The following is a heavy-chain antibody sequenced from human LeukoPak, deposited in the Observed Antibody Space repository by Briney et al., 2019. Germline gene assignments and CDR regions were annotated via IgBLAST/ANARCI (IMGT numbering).Heavy chain of an antibody. D-gene: IGHD5-24*01. V-gene: IGHV3-15*01. J-gene: IGHJ4*02. CDR3: TTRKNRGGYHWAYYS. Sequence: GGSLRLSCAASGFTFTNAWMSWVRQAPGKGREWVARIKSRTDDGTTDYAAPVKGRFTISRDDSKNTLYLQANSLKTENTAFYYCTTRKNRGGYHWAYYSWGQGTLVTVSP. CDR1: GFTFTNAW. CDR2: IKSRTDDGTT.